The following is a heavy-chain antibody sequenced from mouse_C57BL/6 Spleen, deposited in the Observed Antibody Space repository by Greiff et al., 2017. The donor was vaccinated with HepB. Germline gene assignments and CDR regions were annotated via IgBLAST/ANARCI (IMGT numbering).Heavy chain of an antibody. CDR2: ISDGGSYT. CDR3: ARRGEDFDY. Sequence: EVQLVESGGGLVKPGGSLKLSCAASGFTFSSYAMSWVRQTPEKRLEWVATISDGGSYTYYPDNVKGRFTISRDNAKNNLYLQMSHLKSEDTAMYYCARRGEDFDYWGEGTTLTVSS. CDR1: GFTFSSYA. J-gene: IGHJ2*01. V-gene: IGHV5-4*03.